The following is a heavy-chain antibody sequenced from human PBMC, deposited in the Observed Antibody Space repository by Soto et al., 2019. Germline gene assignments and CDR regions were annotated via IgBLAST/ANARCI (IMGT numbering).Heavy chain of an antibody. D-gene: IGHD4-17*01. CDR2: ITPNSGFT. CDR3: ARDTGDLLIFDY. J-gene: IGHJ4*02. V-gene: IGHV1-2*02. CDR1: GYTFTGHY. Sequence: QVQLVQSGAEVKKPGASVKVSCKASGYTFTGHYMHWVRQAPGQGLEWMGWITPNSGFTNYAQKFQGRVTMTRDTSISTAYMELSRLTSDDTAVYYCARDTGDLLIFDYWGQGTLVTVSS.